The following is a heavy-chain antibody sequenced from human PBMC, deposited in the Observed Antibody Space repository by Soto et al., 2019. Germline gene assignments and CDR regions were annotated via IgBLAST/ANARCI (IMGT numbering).Heavy chain of an antibody. CDR3: ARGWFPPYSGSTYYFAY. J-gene: IGHJ4*02. CDR2: IYYSGTT. CDR1: GGSISSGGYY. D-gene: IGHD1-26*01. Sequence: SETLSLTCTVSGGSISSGGYYWSWIRQNQGKGLEWIGYIYYSGTTYYNPSLKSRVTISVETSKNQFSLKLSSVTAADTAVYYCARGWFPPYSGSTYYFAYWGQGTLVTVSS. V-gene: IGHV4-31*03.